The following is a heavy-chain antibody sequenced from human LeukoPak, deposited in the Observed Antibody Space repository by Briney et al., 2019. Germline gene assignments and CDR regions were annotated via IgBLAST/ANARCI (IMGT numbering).Heavy chain of an antibody. J-gene: IGHJ3*02. CDR3: ARESPPRQYCSGGSCYLGGNDAFDI. CDR1: GGSISSYY. V-gene: IGHV4-59*01. CDR2: IYYSGST. Sequence: SETLSLTCTVSGGSISSYYWSWIRQPPGKGLEWIGYIYYSGSTNYNPSLKSRVAISVDTSKNQFSLKLSSVTAADTAVYYCARESPPRQYCSGGSCYLGGNDAFDIWGQGTMVTVSS. D-gene: IGHD2-15*01.